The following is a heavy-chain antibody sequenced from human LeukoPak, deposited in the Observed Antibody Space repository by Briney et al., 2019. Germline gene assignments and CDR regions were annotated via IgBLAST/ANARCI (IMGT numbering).Heavy chain of an antibody. V-gene: IGHV3-30*18. CDR3: AKGLNSNWVGWFDP. CDR1: GFIFSNYW. CDR2: ISYDGSSK. Sequence: AGGSLRLSCAASGFIFSNYWMTWVRQAPGKGLEWVAVISYDGSSKYFADSVKGRFTISRDNSKNTLYLQMNSLRPEDTAVYYCAKGLNSNWVGWFDPWGQGTLVTVSS. J-gene: IGHJ5*02. D-gene: IGHD4-11*01.